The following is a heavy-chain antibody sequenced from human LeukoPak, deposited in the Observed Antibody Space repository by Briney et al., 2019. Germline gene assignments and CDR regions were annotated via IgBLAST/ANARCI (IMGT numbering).Heavy chain of an antibody. CDR1: GGSTSSYY. J-gene: IGHJ6*03. D-gene: IGHD6-6*01. CDR2: IYYSGST. CDR3: ARGGILARPDYYYYMDV. V-gene: IGHV4-59*01. Sequence: SETLSLTCTVSGGSTSSYYWSWIRQPPGKGLEWIGYIYYSGSTNYNPSLKSRVTISVDTSKNQFSLKLSSVTAADTAVYYCARGGILARPDYYYYMDVWGKGTTVTVSS.